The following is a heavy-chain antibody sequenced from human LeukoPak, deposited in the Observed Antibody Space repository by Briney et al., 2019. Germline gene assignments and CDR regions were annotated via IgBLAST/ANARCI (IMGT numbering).Heavy chain of an antibody. CDR1: GFTFSSYS. Sequence: GGSLRLSCAASGFTFSSYSMNWVRQAPGKGLEWVSSISSSSSYIYYADSVKGRFTISRDNAKNSLYLQMNSLRAEDTAVYYCARGEYCGGDCYLDEDAFDIWGQGTMVTVSS. V-gene: IGHV3-21*01. CDR2: ISSSSSYI. CDR3: ARGEYCGGDCYLDEDAFDI. J-gene: IGHJ3*02. D-gene: IGHD2-21*01.